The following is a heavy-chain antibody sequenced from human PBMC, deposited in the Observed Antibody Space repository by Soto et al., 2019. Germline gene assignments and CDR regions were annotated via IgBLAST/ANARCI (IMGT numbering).Heavy chain of an antibody. J-gene: IGHJ6*02. CDR1: GFTFTSSA. V-gene: IGHV1-58*02. CDR3: AAALSWIQLGYYYYGKDV. CDR2: IVVGSGNT. Sequence: SVKGSCKASGFTFTSSAMQWVRQARGQRPEWIGWIVVGSGNTNYAQKFQERVTITRDMSTSTAYMELSSLRSEDTAVYYCAAALSWIQLGYYYYGKDVWGQGTTVTVSS. D-gene: IGHD5-18*01.